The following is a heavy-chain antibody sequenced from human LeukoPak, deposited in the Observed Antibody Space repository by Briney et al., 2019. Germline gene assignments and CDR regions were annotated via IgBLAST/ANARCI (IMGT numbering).Heavy chain of an antibody. CDR1: GFTFSSYW. D-gene: IGHD2-8*02. J-gene: IGHJ4*02. V-gene: IGHV3-74*01. CDR2: IDTDVSNT. Sequence: HPGGSLRLSCAASGFTFSSYWMHWVRQTPGKGLVWVSRIDTDVSNTNYADSVKGRFTVSRDNAKNTLYLQMNGLRAEDTAVYYCARGLLGIDYWGQGTLVTVSS. CDR3: ARGLLGIDY.